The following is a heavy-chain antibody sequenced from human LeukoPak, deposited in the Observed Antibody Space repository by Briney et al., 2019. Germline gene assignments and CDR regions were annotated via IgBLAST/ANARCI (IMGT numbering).Heavy chain of an antibody. CDR3: ATTGALEWLLYYFDY. V-gene: IGHV1-24*01. CDR2: FDPEDGET. Sequence: ASVKVSCKVSGYTLTELSMHWVRQAPGKGLEWMGGFDPEDGETIYAQKFQGRVTMTEDTSTDTAYMELSSLRSEDTAVYYCATTGALEWLLYYFDYWGQRTLVAVSS. D-gene: IGHD3-3*01. CDR1: GYTLTELS. J-gene: IGHJ4*02.